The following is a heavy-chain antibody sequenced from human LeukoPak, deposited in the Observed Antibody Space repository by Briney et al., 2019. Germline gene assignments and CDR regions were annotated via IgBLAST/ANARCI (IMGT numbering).Heavy chain of an antibody. CDR1: GFTFSSYG. Sequence: PGRSLRLSCAASGFTFSSYGMHWVRQAPGKGLEWVAVIWYDGSNKYYAGSVKGRFTISRDNSKNTLYLQMNSLRAEDTAVYYCAKDHYYDSSGYYLPAFDYWGQGTLVTVSS. V-gene: IGHV3-33*06. CDR3: AKDHYYDSSGYYLPAFDY. CDR2: IWYDGSNK. D-gene: IGHD3-22*01. J-gene: IGHJ4*02.